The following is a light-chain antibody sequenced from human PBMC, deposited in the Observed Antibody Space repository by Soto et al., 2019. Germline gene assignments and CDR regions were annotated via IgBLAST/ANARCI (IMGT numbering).Light chain of an antibody. CDR3: AAWDDSLNGVV. CDR1: NSNIGSDN. V-gene: IGLV1-44*01. Sequence: QSVLTQPPSASGTPGQRVTISCSGANSNIGSDNVNWYQQLPGTAPKLLIYSNDHRPSGVPDRFSGSKSGTSASLAISGLQSEDEADYFCAAWDDSLNGVVFGGGTKLTVL. CDR2: SND. J-gene: IGLJ2*01.